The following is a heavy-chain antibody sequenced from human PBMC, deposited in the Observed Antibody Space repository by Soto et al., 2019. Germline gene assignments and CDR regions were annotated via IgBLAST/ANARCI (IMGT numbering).Heavy chain of an antibody. D-gene: IGHD6-13*01. CDR2: TYYRSKWYN. Sequence: KQSQTVSLTCAISGDSVSSNSAAWNWIRQSPSRGLEWLGRTYYRSKWYNDYEVSVKSRITINPDTSKNQLSLQLNSVTPEDTAVYYCARVLVGIAAAAHFDYWGQGTLVTVSS. CDR1: GDSVSSNSAA. V-gene: IGHV6-1*01. CDR3: ARVLVGIAAAAHFDY. J-gene: IGHJ4*02.